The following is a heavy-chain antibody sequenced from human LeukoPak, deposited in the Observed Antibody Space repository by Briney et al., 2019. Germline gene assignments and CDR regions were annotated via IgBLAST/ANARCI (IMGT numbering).Heavy chain of an antibody. Sequence: GGSLRLSCAASEFTFSTYSMNWVRQAPGKGLEWVSCISSSSNYIYYTDSVKGRFTISRDNAKNSLYLQMNSLRAEDTAVYYCARGKMNFWSGRFDPWGQGTLVTVSS. CDR1: EFTFSTYS. J-gene: IGHJ5*02. V-gene: IGHV3-21*01. D-gene: IGHD3-3*01. CDR2: ISSSSNYI. CDR3: ARGKMNFWSGRFDP.